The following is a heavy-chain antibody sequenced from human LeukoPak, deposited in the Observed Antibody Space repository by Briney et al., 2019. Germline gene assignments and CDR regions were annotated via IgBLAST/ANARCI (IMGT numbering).Heavy chain of an antibody. J-gene: IGHJ4*02. Sequence: ASVKVSCTASGYTFTSYGISWVRQAPGQGLEWMGWISAYNGNTNYALKLRGRVTMTTDTSTSTAYMELRSLRSDDTAVYYCAKDRPTGDSNGYPSIWGQGTRVTVSS. D-gene: IGHD3-22*01. CDR3: AKDRPTGDSNGYPSI. V-gene: IGHV1-18*01. CDR2: ISAYNGNT. CDR1: GYTFTSYG.